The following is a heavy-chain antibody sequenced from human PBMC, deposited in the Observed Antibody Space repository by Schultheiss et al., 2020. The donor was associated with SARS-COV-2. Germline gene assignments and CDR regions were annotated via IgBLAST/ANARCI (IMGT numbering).Heavy chain of an antibody. Sequence: GGSLRLSCAASGFTFSSYAMSWVRQAPGKGLEWVSAISGSGGSTYYADSVKGRFTISRDNSKNTLYLQMNSLRAEDTALYYCATDIAAAGTDDYWGQGTLVTVSS. V-gene: IGHV3-23*01. CDR2: ISGSGGST. CDR1: GFTFSSYA. CDR3: ATDIAAAGTDDY. J-gene: IGHJ4*02. D-gene: IGHD6-13*01.